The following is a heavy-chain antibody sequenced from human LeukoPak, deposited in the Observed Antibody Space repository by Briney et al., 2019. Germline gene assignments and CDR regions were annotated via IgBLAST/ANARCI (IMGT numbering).Heavy chain of an antibody. V-gene: IGHV1-8*03. CDR1: GYTFTFYD. J-gene: IGHJ3*02. CDR3: ARGRRDVFDI. CDR2: MNPHSGNT. Sequence: ASVKVSCKASGYTFTFYDIQWVRQAAGQGLEWMGWMNPHSGNTGYAQKFLGRITLTRNTSTSMAYMELTSLKSEDTAVYYCARGRRDVFDIWGQGTTVTV.